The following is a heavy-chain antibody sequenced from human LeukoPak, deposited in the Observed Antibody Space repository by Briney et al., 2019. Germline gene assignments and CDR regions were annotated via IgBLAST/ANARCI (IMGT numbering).Heavy chain of an antibody. CDR1: GFTFSSYS. CDR2: ISSSSSYI. Sequence: GGSLRLSCAASGFTFSSYSMNWVRQAPGKGLEWVSSISSSSSYIYYADSVEGRFTISRDNAKNSLYLQMNSLRAEDTAVYYCARDRCTSCYYYYYGMDVWGQGTTVTVSS. J-gene: IGHJ6*02. CDR3: ARDRCTSCYYYYYGMDV. V-gene: IGHV3-21*01. D-gene: IGHD2-2*01.